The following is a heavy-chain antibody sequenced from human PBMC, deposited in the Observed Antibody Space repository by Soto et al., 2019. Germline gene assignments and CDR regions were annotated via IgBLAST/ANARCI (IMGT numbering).Heavy chain of an antibody. J-gene: IGHJ4*02. D-gene: IGHD6-19*01. CDR3: ARVPVGSGWYYFDY. CDR2: IIPIFGTA. CDR1: GGTFSSYA. Sequence: QVQLVQSGAEVKKPGSSVKVSCNASGGTFSSYAISWVRQAPGQGLEWMGGIIPIFGTANYAQKFQGRVTITADESTSTAYMELSSLRSEDTAVYYCARVPVGSGWYYFDYWGQGTLVTVSS. V-gene: IGHV1-69*01.